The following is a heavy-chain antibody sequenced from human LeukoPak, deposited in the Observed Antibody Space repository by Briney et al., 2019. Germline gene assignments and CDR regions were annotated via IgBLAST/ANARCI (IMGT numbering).Heavy chain of an antibody. CDR1: GFTFSSYG. J-gene: IGHJ5*02. CDR2: IKSKTDGGTT. CDR3: TTDPHYDILTGYPFA. D-gene: IGHD3-9*01. Sequence: GGSLRLSCAASGFTFSSYGMHWVRQAPGKGLEWVGRIKSKTDGGTTDYAAPVKGRFTISRDDSKNTLYLQMNSLKTEDTAVYYCTTDPHYDILTGYPFAWGQGTLVTVSS. V-gene: IGHV3-15*01.